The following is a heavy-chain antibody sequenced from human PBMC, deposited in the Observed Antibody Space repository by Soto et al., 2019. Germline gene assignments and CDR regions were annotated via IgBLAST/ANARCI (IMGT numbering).Heavy chain of an antibody. CDR3: ARGRYCSSTSCYSERPFDY. CDR1: GGTFSSYA. V-gene: IGHV1-69*01. Sequence: QVQLVQSGAEVKKPGSSVKVSCKASGGTFSSYAISWVRQAPGQGLEWMGGIIPIFGTANYSQKFQGRVKINADESTSTAYMELSSLRSEDTAVYYCARGRYCSSTSCYSERPFDYWGQGTLVTVSS. D-gene: IGHD2-2*01. J-gene: IGHJ4*02. CDR2: IIPIFGTA.